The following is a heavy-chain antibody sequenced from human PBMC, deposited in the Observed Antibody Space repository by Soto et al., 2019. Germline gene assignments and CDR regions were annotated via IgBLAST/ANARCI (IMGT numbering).Heavy chain of an antibody. J-gene: IGHJ6*02. Sequence: SETLSLTCTVSGGSVSSGSYYWSWIRQPPGKGLGCIGYIYYSGSTNYNPSLKSRVTISVDTSKNQFSLKLSSVTAADTAVYYCASVARTCISTSCYRYYYGMDVWGQGTTVTVSS. V-gene: IGHV4-61*01. CDR2: IYYSGST. D-gene: IGHD2-2*02. CDR1: GGSVSSGSYY. CDR3: ASVARTCISTSCYRYYYGMDV.